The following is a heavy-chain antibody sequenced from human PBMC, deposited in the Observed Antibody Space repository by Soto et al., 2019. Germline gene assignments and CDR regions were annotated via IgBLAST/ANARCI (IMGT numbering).Heavy chain of an antibody. D-gene: IGHD1-26*01. V-gene: IGHV4-34*01. Sequence: SETLSLTCTVSGGSISSYYWSWIRQPPGKGLEWIGEINHSGSTNYNPSLKSRVTISVDTSKNQFSLKLSSVTAADTAVYYCARVVGATDYYYYGMDVWGQGTTVTVSS. CDR3: ARVVGATDYYYYGMDV. CDR1: GGSISSYY. CDR2: INHSGST. J-gene: IGHJ6*02.